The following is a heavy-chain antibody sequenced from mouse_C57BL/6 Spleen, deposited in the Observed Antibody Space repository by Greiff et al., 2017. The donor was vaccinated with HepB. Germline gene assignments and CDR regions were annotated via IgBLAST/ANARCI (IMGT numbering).Heavy chain of an antibody. CDR3: TTYSTTVVAKNWYFDV. CDR1: GFNIKDYY. CDR2: IDPEDGDT. D-gene: IGHD1-1*01. Sequence: VQLQQSGAELVRPGASVKLSCTAPGFNIKDYYMHWVKQRPEQGLEWIGRIDPEDGDTEYAPKFQGKATMTADTSSNTAYLQLSSLTSEDTAVYYCTTYSTTVVAKNWYFDVWGTGTTVTVSS. V-gene: IGHV14-1*01. J-gene: IGHJ1*03.